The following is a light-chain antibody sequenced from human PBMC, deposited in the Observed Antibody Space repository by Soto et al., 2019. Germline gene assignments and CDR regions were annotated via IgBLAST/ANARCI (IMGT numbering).Light chain of an antibody. V-gene: IGLV1-44*01. CDR3: AAWDDSLNGYV. CDR2: NNN. Sequence: QSVLTQPPSASGTPGQRVTISCSGSSSNIGTNTVNWYQQLPGSAPKLLIYNNNQRPSGVPDRFSGSKSGTSACLAISGLQSDIEADYYCAAWDDSLNGYVFGIGTKVTVL. CDR1: SSNIGTNT. J-gene: IGLJ1*01.